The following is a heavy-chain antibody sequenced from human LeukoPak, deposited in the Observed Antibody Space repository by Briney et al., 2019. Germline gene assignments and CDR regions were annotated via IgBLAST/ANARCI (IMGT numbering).Heavy chain of an antibody. V-gene: IGHV4-39*01. CDR1: GGSISSSSDY. CDR2: IYYRGNT. Sequence: SETLSLTCTVSGGSISSSSDYWGWIRQPPGKGLEWIGTIYYRGNTYYNSSLKSRVTISVDTSKNQFSLKLSSVTAADTAVFYCARQGPEYYFDHWGQGTLVTVSS. CDR3: ARQGPEYYFDH. J-gene: IGHJ4*02.